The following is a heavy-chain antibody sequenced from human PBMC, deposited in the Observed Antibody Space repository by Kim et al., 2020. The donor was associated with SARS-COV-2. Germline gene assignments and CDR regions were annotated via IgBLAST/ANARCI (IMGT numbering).Heavy chain of an antibody. D-gene: IGHD3-3*01. CDR2: IYYSGST. CDR1: GGSISSYY. Sequence: SETLSLNCTVSGGSISSYYWSWIRQPPGKGLEWIGYIYYSGSTNYNPSLKSRVTISVDTTKNQFSLKRSSVTAADTAVYYWARGQRITTFGVVREMDVW. J-gene: IGHJ6*01. CDR3: ARGQRITTFGVVREMDV. V-gene: IGHV4-59*13.